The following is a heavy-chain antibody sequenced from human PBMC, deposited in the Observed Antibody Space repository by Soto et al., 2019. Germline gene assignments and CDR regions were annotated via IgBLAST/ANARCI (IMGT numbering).Heavy chain of an antibody. Sequence: PEGSLRLSCAASGFTFSSYAMSWVRQAPGKGLEWVSAISGSDGSTYYADSVKGRFTISRDNSKNTLYLQMNSLRAEDTAVYYCAKHVDIVATVRRPFDHWGPARLFTVS. D-gene: IGHD5-12*01. V-gene: IGHV3-23*01. J-gene: IGHJ4*01. CDR2: ISGSDGST. CDR1: GFTFSSYA. CDR3: AKHVDIVATVRRPFDH.